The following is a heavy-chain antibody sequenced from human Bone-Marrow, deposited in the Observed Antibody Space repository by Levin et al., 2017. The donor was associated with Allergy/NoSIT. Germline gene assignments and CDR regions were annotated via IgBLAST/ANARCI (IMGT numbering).Heavy chain of an antibody. V-gene: IGHV3-21*01. CDR1: GLTFINYS. CDR3: VTERLGEGKEFDY. D-gene: IGHD3-9*01. Sequence: PGGSLRLSCAASGLTFINYSLDWVRQTPGKGLEWLSSISRSGTYIYYSDSVKGRFTISRDNANNSLFLQMNGLRAEDTGVYFCVTERLGEGKEFDYWGRGTRVIVSS. J-gene: IGHJ4*02. CDR2: ISRSGTYI.